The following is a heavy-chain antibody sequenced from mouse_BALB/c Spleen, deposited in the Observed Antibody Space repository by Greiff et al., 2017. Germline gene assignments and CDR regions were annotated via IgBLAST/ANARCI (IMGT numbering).Heavy chain of an antibody. CDR1: GDSITSGY. CDR2: ISYSGST. J-gene: IGHJ3*01. Sequence: VQLKESGPSLVKPSQTLSLTCSVTGDSITSGYWNWIRKFPGNKLEYMGYISYSGSTYYNPSLKSRISITRDTSKNQYYLQFNSVTTEDTATYYCASEGLRRTAWFAYWGQGTLVTVSA. V-gene: IGHV3-8*02. CDR3: ASEGLRRTAWFAY. D-gene: IGHD2-2*01.